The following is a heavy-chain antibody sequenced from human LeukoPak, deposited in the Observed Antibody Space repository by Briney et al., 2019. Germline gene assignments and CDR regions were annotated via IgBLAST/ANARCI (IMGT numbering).Heavy chain of an antibody. J-gene: IGHJ4*02. CDR3: ARDGYDSSGILGY. Sequence: SETLSLTCTVSGGSISSYYWSWVRQPPGKGLEWIGYIYYSGSTNYNPSLKSRVTISVDTSKNQFSLKLSSVTAADTAVYYCARDGYDSSGILGYWGRGTLVTVSS. CDR2: IYYSGST. D-gene: IGHD3-22*01. CDR1: GGSISSYY. V-gene: IGHV4-59*01.